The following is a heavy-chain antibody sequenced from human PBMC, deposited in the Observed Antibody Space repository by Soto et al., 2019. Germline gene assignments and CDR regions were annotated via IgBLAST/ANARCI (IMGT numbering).Heavy chain of an antibody. V-gene: IGHV1-3*01. J-gene: IGHJ4*03. CDR3: AREWAEITVFGGIHPPFGTVA. CDR2: INSGNGKT. D-gene: IGHD3-3*01. Sequence: ASVKVSCKGSGYTFKAYAMHWVRQAPGHRLELMGWINSGNGKTKYSQKFQDRVTITSDTSAKTAYMELRSLGSEDTAVYHCAREWAEITVFGGIHPPFGTVARGQGFLVAVFS. CDR1: GYTFKAYA.